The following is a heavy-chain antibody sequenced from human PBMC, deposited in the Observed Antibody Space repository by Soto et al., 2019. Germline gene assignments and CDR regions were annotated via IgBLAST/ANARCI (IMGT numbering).Heavy chain of an antibody. Sequence: QVQLVQSGAEVRKLGAPVPVSCRSSGDSFNDYNIPWVRQAPGQGFEWRGWINPNGGVQKDAQKFKGWVGMTRDTSIRTVYMQLSRLRSDDTAVYYCARESGGATATLDYYYFYMDVLGTGTTVTVSS. CDR1: GDSFNDYN. J-gene: IGHJ6*03. D-gene: IGHD5-12*01. CDR3: ARESGGATATLDYYYFYMDV. V-gene: IGHV1-2*04. CDR2: INPNGGVQ.